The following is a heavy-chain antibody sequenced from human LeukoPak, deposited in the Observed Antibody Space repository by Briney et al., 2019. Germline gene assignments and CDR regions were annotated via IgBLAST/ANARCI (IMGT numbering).Heavy chain of an antibody. CDR2: INPNSGGT. D-gene: IGHD3-10*01. V-gene: IGHV1-2*02. Sequence: ASVKVSCKASGYTFTSYYMHWVRHAPGQGLEWMGWINPNSGGTNYAQKVQGRVTMTRDTSISTAYMELSRLRSDDTAVYYCAGTMDSGLRFDPWGQGTRVTVSS. CDR3: AGTMDSGLRFDP. CDR1: GYTFTSYY. J-gene: IGHJ5*02.